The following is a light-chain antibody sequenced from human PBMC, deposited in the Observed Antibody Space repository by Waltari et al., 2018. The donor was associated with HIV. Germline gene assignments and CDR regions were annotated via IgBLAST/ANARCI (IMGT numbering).Light chain of an antibody. Sequence: DIVMTQSPDSLAVSLGERATINCKSSRSVLYSANNQNYLAWFQQKPGQPPKLLIYWASTRESGVPDRFSGSGSGTDFTLTISSLQAEDVAIYYCQQYASPPWTFGQGTKVESK. J-gene: IGKJ1*01. CDR1: RSVLYSANNQNY. V-gene: IGKV4-1*01. CDR2: WAS. CDR3: QQYASPPWT.